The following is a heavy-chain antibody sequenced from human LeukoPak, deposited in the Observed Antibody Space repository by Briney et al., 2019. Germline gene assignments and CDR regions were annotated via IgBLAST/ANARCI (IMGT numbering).Heavy chain of an antibody. Sequence: ASVKVSCKASGYTFTGFTIHWVRQAPGRRLEWMGWINTGNGNTKYSQKFQGRVTITRDTTASTAYMELSSLRSEDTAIYYCARVNGYSFDYWGQGALVTVSS. J-gene: IGHJ4*02. CDR2: INTGNGNT. CDR3: ARVNGYSFDY. V-gene: IGHV1-3*04. CDR1: GYTFTGFT. D-gene: IGHD2-8*01.